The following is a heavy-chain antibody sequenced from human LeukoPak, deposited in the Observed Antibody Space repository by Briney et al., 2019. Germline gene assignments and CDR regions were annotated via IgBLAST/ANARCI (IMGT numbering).Heavy chain of an antibody. D-gene: IGHD5-12*01. CDR3: ARDSIGYDRIGGFDY. CDR1: GFTFSSYA. V-gene: IGHV3-30*04. CDR2: ISYDGSNK. J-gene: IGHJ4*02. Sequence: GRSLRLSCAASGFTFSSYAMHWVRQAPGKGLEWVAVISYDGSNKYYADSVKGRFTISRDNSKNTLYLQMNSLRAEDTAVYYCARDSIGYDRIGGFDYWGQGTLVTVSS.